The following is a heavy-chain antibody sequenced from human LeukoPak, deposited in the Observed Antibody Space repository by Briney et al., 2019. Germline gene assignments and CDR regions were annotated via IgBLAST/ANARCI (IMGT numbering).Heavy chain of an antibody. CDR1: GFTFSSYS. V-gene: IGHV3-21*01. Sequence: GGSLRLSCAASGFTFSSYSMNWVRQAPGKGLEWVSSISSSSSYIYYADSVKGRFTISRDNVDNVVYLQMSSLGAEDTAVYYCARVAVAGPTGWFDPWGQGTLVTVSP. D-gene: IGHD6-19*01. CDR3: ARVAVAGPTGWFDP. CDR2: ISSSSSYI. J-gene: IGHJ5*02.